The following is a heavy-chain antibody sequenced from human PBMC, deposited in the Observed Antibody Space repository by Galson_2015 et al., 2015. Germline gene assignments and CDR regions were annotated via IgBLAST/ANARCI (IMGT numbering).Heavy chain of an antibody. Sequence: SLRLSCAASAFAFSIYEMNWIRQAPGKGPEWVSYITSTGDTTYYADSVKGRFTVSRDNAKNSLFQQMNSLRAEDTALYYCAKTTAAAGSSWYMDAWGKGTTVTVSS. D-gene: IGHD6-13*01. CDR2: ITSTGDTT. CDR3: AKTTAAAGSSWYMDA. J-gene: IGHJ6*03. CDR1: AFAFSIYE. V-gene: IGHV3-48*03.